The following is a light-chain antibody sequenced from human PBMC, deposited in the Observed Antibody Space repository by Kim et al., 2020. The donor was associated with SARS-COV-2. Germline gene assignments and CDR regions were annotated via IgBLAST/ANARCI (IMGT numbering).Light chain of an antibody. V-gene: IGLV2-23*01. CDR3: SSYAGSHTYV. J-gene: IGLJ1*01. CDR2: AGT. Sequence: GQSIATSCTGTSSAIGSYNPVSWYHQHPGRAPKLMIYAGTERPSGVSDRFSGSKSGYTASLTISGLQAEDEANYFCSSYAGSHTYVFGPGTKVTVL. CDR1: SSAIGSYNP.